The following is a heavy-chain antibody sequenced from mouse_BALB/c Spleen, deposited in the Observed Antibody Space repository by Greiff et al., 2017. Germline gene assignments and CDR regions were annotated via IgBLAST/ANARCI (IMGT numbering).Heavy chain of an antibody. J-gene: IGHJ4*01. CDR3: ARPFSTATGAMDD. Sequence: LVKTGASVKISCKASGYSFTGYYMHWVKQSHGKSLEWIGYISCYNGATSYNQKFKGKATFTVDTSSSTAYMQFNSLTSEDSAVYYCARPFSTATGAMDDWGQGTSVTVSS. CDR2: ISCYNGAT. V-gene: IGHV1S34*01. CDR1: GYSFTGYY. D-gene: IGHD1-2*01.